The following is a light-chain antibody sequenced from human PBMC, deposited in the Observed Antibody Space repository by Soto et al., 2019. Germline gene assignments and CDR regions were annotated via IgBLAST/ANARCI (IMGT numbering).Light chain of an antibody. CDR3: IAYTSSSPLV. Sequence: QSALTQPASVSGSPGQSVTISCTGTSSNVGGYNYVSWYQQQPGKAPKLMIYEVSNRPSGESHRCSGSKSGNTASLTISGLQAEEEADYYCIAYTSSSPLVFGGGTKLTVL. CDR2: EVS. CDR1: SSNVGGYNY. V-gene: IGLV2-14*01. J-gene: IGLJ2*01.